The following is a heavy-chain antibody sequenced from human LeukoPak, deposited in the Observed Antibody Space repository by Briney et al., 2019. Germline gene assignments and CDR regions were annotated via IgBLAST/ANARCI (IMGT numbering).Heavy chain of an antibody. V-gene: IGHV3-30*02. CDR2: MRYDGSNK. Sequence: AGGSLRLSCAASGFTVSSNYMSWVRQAPGKGLEWVAFMRYDGSNKYYADSVKGRFTISRDNSKNTLYLQMNSLRAEDTAVFYCAKDSSGWRRTVDYWGQGTLVTVSS. CDR1: GFTVSSNY. D-gene: IGHD6-19*01. J-gene: IGHJ4*02. CDR3: AKDSSGWRRTVDY.